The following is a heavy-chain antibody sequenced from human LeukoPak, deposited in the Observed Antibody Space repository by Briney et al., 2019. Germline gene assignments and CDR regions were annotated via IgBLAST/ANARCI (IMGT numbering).Heavy chain of an antibody. J-gene: IGHJ4*02. D-gene: IGHD3-22*01. CDR1: GYTFAIYW. V-gene: IGHV5-51*01. CDR3: ARLYYYDRGGYYGDY. Sequence: GESLKISCKTSGYTFAIYWIGWVRQMPGKGLEWMGIIYPGDSDTRYSPSFQGQVTISADKSISTAYLQWSSLKAPDTAMYYCARLYYYDRGGYYGDYWGQGTLVTVSS. CDR2: IYPGDSDT.